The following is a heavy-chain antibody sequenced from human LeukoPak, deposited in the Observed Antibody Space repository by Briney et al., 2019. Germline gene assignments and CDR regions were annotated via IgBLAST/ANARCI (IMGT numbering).Heavy chain of an antibody. J-gene: IGHJ6*03. V-gene: IGHV1-2*02. CDR3: ASSITIFGGHYYMDV. D-gene: IGHD3-3*01. CDR1: GYTFTGYY. Sequence: ASVKVSCKASGYTFTGYYMHWVRQAPGQGLEWMGWINPNSGGTNYAQKFQGRVTMTRDTSISTAYMELSRLRSDDTAVYYCASSITIFGGHYYMDVWGKGTTVTVPS. CDR2: INPNSGGT.